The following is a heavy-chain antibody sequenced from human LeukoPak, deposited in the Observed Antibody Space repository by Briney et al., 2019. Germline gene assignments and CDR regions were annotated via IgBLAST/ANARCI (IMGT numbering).Heavy chain of an antibody. CDR2: IKQDGSEK. J-gene: IGHJ6*03. CDR1: GFSFSSYW. D-gene: IGHD3-10*02. Sequence: GGSLRLSCAASGFSFSSYWMSWVRQAPGKGLEWVANIKQDGSEKYYVDSVKGRFTISRDNAKNSLYLHMNSLRAEDTAVYYCARAGRKSRGVDLVRKKETGYYYYMDVWGKGTTVTVSS. CDR3: ARAGRKSRGVDLVRKKETGYYYYMDV. V-gene: IGHV3-7*01.